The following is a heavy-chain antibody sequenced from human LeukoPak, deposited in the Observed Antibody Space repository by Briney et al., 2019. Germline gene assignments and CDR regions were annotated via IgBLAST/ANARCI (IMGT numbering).Heavy chain of an antibody. V-gene: IGHV3-23*01. D-gene: IGHD6-19*01. CDR1: GFTFSRYE. CDR2: TSATGYTI. Sequence: GGSLRLSCAASGFTFSRYEMNWYRQAPGKGLEWVSYTSATGYTIYYADSVKGRFTISRDNSKNTVYLQMNSLRAEDTAVYYCAKTTTGYSSGRFPGWPVDYWGQGTLVTVSS. J-gene: IGHJ4*02. CDR3: AKTTTGYSSGRFPGWPVDY.